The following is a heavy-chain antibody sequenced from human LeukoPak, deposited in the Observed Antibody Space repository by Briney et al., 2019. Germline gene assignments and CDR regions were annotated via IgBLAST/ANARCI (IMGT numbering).Heavy chain of an antibody. CDR1: GFTFSSYA. V-gene: IGHV3-23*01. CDR2: ISGSGGST. J-gene: IGHJ6*03. CDR3: ANVVPAAISYYYMDV. D-gene: IGHD2-2*01. Sequence: PGGSLRLSCAASGFTFSSYAMSWVRQAPGKGLEWVSAISGSGGSTYYADSVKGRFTISRDNSKNTLYLQMNSLRAEDTAVYYCANVVPAAISYYYMDVWGKGTTVTVSS.